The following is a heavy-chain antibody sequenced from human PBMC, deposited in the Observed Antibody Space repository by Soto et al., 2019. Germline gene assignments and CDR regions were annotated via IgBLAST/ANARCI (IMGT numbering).Heavy chain of an antibody. CDR3: ASQRAGPHYYYYYMDV. CDR2: IYPGDSDT. Sequence: GESLKISCKGSGYSFTSYWIGWVRQMPGKGLEWMGIIYPGDSDTRYSPSFQGQVTISADKSISTAYLQWSSLKASDTAMYYCASQRAGPHYYYYYMDVWGKGTTVTVSS. CDR1: GYSFTSYW. D-gene: IGHD6-19*01. V-gene: IGHV5-51*01. J-gene: IGHJ6*03.